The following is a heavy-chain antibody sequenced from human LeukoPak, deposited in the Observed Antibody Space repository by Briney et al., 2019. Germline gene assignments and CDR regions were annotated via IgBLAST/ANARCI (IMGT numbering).Heavy chain of an antibody. Sequence: GRSLRLSCAPSGFXFTSYATSWVRQAPGKGLEWVSAISGSGGSTSYADSVKGRFTISRDISTNTLYLQMNSLRAEDTAFYYSARSPPASPFDYWGQGTLVTVSS. J-gene: IGHJ4*02. CDR3: ARSPPASPFDY. D-gene: IGHD2-2*01. CDR1: GFXFTSYA. CDR2: ISGSGGST. V-gene: IGHV3-23*01.